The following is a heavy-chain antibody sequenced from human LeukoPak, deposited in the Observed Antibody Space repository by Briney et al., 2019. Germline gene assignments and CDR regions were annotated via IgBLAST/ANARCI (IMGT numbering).Heavy chain of an antibody. D-gene: IGHD3/OR15-3a*01. J-gene: IGHJ4*02. CDR1: GYSISSGYY. Sequence: PSETLSLTCAVSGYSISSGYYWGWIRQPPGKGLEWIGSIYHSGSTYYNPSLKSRVTISVATSKNQFSLKLSSVTAADTAVYYCARSQRPDWLLTAPPDYFDYWGQGTLVTVSS. V-gene: IGHV4-38-2*01. CDR3: ARSQRPDWLLTAPPDYFDY. CDR2: IYHSGST.